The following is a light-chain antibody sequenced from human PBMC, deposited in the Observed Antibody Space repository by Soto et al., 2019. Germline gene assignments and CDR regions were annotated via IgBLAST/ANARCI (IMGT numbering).Light chain of an antibody. V-gene: IGLV1-51*01. CDR1: ISNIGNNF. Sequence: QAVVTQPPSVSAAPGQNVIISCSGGISNIGNNFVSWYQQLPGTAPKLLIYNNNQRPSGIPDRFSGSKSGTSATLGITGLQIGDEAGYYCAAKDDSLSGVVFGGGTKLTVL. CDR2: NNN. CDR3: AAKDDSLSGVV. J-gene: IGLJ2*01.